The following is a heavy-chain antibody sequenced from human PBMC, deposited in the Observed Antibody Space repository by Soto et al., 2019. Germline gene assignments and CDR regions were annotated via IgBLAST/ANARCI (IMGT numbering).Heavy chain of an antibody. Sequence: PSETLSLTCTVSGGSISSYYWSWIRQPAGKGLEWIGRIYTSGSTNYNPSLKSRVTMSVDTSTSQFSLKVSSVTAADTAVYYCARDLTISSTDGPLDPWGHGTLVTVSS. CDR1: GGSISSYY. CDR2: IYTSGST. V-gene: IGHV4-4*07. J-gene: IGHJ5*02. D-gene: IGHD1-1*01. CDR3: ARDLTISSTDGPLDP.